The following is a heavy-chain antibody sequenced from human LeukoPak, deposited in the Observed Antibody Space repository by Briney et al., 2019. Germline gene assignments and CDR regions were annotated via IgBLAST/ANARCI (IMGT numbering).Heavy chain of an antibody. D-gene: IGHD1-26*01. CDR3: ARDSLSLEVGAADFDY. V-gene: IGHV1-69*13. J-gene: IGHJ4*02. CDR2: IIPIFGTA. CDR1: GYTFTSYG. Sequence: SVKVSCKASGYTFTSYGISWVRQAPGQGLEWMGGIIPIFGTANYAQKFQGRVTITADESTSTAYMELSSLRSEDTAVYYCARDSLSLEVGAADFDYWGQGTLVTVSS.